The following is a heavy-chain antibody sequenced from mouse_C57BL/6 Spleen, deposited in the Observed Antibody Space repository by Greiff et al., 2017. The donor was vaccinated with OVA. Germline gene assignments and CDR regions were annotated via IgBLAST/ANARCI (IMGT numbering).Heavy chain of an antibody. J-gene: IGHJ4*01. V-gene: IGHV1-55*01. CDR1: GYTFTSYW. CDR2: IYPGSGST. CDR3: ARGGYYGSRVSYYYAMDY. Sequence: QVQLQQPGAELVKPGASVKMSCKASGYTFTSYWITWVKQRPGQGLEWIGDIYPGSGSTNYNEKFKSKATLTVDTSSSTAYMQLSSLTSEDSAVYYCARGGYYGSRVSYYYAMDYWGQGTSVTVSS. D-gene: IGHD1-1*01.